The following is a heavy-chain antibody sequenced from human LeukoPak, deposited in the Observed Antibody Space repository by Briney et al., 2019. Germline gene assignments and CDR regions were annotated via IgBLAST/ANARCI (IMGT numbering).Heavy chain of an antibody. V-gene: IGHV4-59*01. CDR2: IYYSGST. D-gene: IGHD3-22*01. Sequence: SETLSLTCTVSGGSISSYYWSWIRQPPGKGLEWIGYIYYSGSTNYNPSLKSRVTISVDTSKNQFSLKLSSVTAADTAVYYCASHSYYYDSSGYFDYWGQGTLVTVSS. J-gene: IGHJ4*02. CDR3: ASHSYYYDSSGYFDY. CDR1: GGSISSYY.